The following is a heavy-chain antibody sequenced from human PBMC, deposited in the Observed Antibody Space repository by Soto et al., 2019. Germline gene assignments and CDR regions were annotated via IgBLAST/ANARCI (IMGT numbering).Heavy chain of an antibody. D-gene: IGHD6-19*01. CDR3: ERLTPQWHYLDY. V-gene: IGHV4-59*08. CDR2: IYYRGST. J-gene: IGHJ4*02. Sequence: PSETLSLTCTVSGGSISGYYWSWIRQPPGKGLEWIGYIYYRGSTHYNPSLKSRVTISVDTSKNQFSLNLSSVTAADTAVYFCERLTPQWHYLDYWGQGTLVTVSS. CDR1: GGSISGYY.